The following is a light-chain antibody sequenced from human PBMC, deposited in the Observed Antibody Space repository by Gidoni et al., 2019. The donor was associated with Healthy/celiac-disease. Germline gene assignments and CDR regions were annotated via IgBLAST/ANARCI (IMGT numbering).Light chain of an antibody. Sequence: EIVLTQSPATLSLSPGERATLSCRASQIVSSYLALYQQKPGQAPMLLIYYASNRATGIPARFSGSGSGTDFTLTISSLEPEDFAVYYCQQRRNLLTFGGGTKVEIK. J-gene: IGKJ4*01. V-gene: IGKV3-11*01. CDR2: YAS. CDR3: QQRRNLLT. CDR1: QIVSSY.